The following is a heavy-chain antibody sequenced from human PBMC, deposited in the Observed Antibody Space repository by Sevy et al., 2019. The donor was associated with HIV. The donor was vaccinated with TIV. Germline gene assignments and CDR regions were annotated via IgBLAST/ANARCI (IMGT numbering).Heavy chain of an antibody. Sequence: SETLSLTCTVSGGSISSGDYYWSWIRQPPGKGLEWIGYIYYSGSTYYNPSLKSRVTISVDTSKNQFSLKLSSVTAADTAVYYCAGYCSSTSCYRGVWFDPWGQETLVTVSS. CDR2: IYYSGST. CDR1: GGSISSGDYY. V-gene: IGHV4-30-4*01. D-gene: IGHD2-2*02. J-gene: IGHJ5*02. CDR3: AGYCSSTSCYRGVWFDP.